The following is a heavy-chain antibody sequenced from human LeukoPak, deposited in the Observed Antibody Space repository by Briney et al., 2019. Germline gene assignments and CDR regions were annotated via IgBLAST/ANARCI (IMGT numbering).Heavy chain of an antibody. Sequence: ASVKVSCKASGYTFTSYYMHWERQAPAQGLEWMGIINPSGGSTSYAQKFQGRVTMTRDTSTSTVYMELSSLRSEDTAVYYCARVDNSPTPLQWHFDYWGQGTLVTVSS. J-gene: IGHJ4*02. V-gene: IGHV1-46*01. CDR1: GYTFTSYY. D-gene: IGHD5-24*01. CDR2: INPSGGST. CDR3: ARVDNSPTPLQWHFDY.